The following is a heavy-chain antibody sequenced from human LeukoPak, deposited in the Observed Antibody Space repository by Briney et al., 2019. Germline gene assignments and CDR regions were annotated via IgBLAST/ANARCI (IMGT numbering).Heavy chain of an antibody. V-gene: IGHV3-43*02. CDR2: ISGDVGST. Sequence: PGGSLRLSCAASGFTFDDYAMHWVRQAPGKGLEWVYLISGDVGSTYYADSVKGRFTISRDNSKNSLYLQMNSLRTEDTALYYCAKDVEMANYYYYYMDVWGKGTTVTVSS. J-gene: IGHJ6*03. CDR1: GFTFDDYA. D-gene: IGHD5-24*01. CDR3: AKDVEMANYYYYYMDV.